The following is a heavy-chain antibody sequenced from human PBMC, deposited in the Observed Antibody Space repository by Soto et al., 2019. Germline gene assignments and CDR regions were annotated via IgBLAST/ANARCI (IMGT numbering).Heavy chain of an antibody. CDR3: ARTHDYGDYVSWFDP. J-gene: IGHJ5*02. D-gene: IGHD4-17*01. Sequence: SETLSLTCTVSGGSISSYYWSWIRPPPGKGLEWIGYIDYSGSTNYNPSLKSRVTISVDTSKNQFSLKLSSVTAADTAVYYCARTHDYGDYVSWFDPWGQGTLVTVSS. CDR2: IDYSGST. CDR1: GGSISSYY. V-gene: IGHV4-59*01.